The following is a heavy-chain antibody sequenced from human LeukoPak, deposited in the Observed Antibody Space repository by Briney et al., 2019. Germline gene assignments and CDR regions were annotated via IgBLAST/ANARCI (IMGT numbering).Heavy chain of an antibody. J-gene: IGHJ4*02. CDR3: ASPSISRSGWLPFDY. V-gene: IGHV1-69*13. D-gene: IGHD6-19*01. CDR1: GGTFSSYA. Sequence: GASVKVSCKASGGTFSSYAISWVRQAPGQGLEWMGGIIPIFGTANYAQKFQGRVTITADESTSTAYMELSSLRSEDTAVYYCASPSISRSGWLPFDYWGQGTLVTVSS. CDR2: IIPIFGTA.